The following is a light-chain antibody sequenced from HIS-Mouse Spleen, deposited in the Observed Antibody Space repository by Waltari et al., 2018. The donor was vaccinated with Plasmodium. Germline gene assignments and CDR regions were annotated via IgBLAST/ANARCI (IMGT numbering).Light chain of an antibody. V-gene: IGLV3-10*01. CDR2: EDS. CDR1: ALPKKY. J-gene: IGLJ3*02. CDR3: YSTDSSGNHRV. Sequence: SYALTQPPSVAVSPGPTARITCSGAALPKKYAYWYQQKSGQAPVLVIYEDSKRPSGIPERFSGSSSGTMATLTISGAQVEDEADYYCYSTDSSGNHRVFGGGTKLTVL.